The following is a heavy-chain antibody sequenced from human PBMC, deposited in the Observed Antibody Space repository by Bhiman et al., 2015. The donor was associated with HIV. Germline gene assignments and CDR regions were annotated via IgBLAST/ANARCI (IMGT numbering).Heavy chain of an antibody. Sequence: EVQLVESGGGLVQPGGSLRLSCAASGFIVTNYYMGWVRQAPGKGLEWVSSISSSSSYIYYADSLKGRFTISRDNAKNSLYLQMNSLRAEDTAVYYCARGSSSALSAERFDPWGQGTLVTVSS. CDR2: ISSSSSYI. J-gene: IGHJ5*02. D-gene: IGHD6-6*01. CDR1: GFIVTNYY. CDR3: ARGSSSALSAERFDP. V-gene: IGHV3-21*06.